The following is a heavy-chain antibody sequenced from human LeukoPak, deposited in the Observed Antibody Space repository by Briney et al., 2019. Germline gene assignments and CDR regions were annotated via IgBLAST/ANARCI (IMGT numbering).Heavy chain of an antibody. Sequence: PSETLSLTCTVSGGSISSGDYYWSWIRQPPGKGLEWIGYIYYSGSTYYNPSLKSRVTISVDKSKNQFSLKLSSVTAADTAVYYCTAVAETEYYFDYWGQGTLVTVSS. CDR2: IYYSGST. D-gene: IGHD6-19*01. J-gene: IGHJ4*02. CDR1: GGSISSGDYY. V-gene: IGHV4-30-4*03. CDR3: TAVAETEYYFDY.